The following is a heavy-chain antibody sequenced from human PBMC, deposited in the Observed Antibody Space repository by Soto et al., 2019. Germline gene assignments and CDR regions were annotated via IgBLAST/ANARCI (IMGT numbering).Heavy chain of an antibody. CDR1: GFTFSSYA. V-gene: IGHV3-23*01. Sequence: GGSLRLSCAASGFTFSSYAMSWVRQAPGKGLEWVSAISGSGGSTYYADSVKGRFTISRDNSKNTLYLQMNSLRAEDTAVYYCAKDLRPSASYSFAFDIWGQGTMVTVSS. CDR2: ISGSGGST. J-gene: IGHJ3*02. D-gene: IGHD1-26*01. CDR3: AKDLRPSASYSFAFDI.